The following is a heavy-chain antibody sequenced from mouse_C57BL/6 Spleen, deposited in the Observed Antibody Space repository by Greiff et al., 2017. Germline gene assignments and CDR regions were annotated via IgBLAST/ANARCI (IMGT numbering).Heavy chain of an antibody. V-gene: IGHV1-18*01. Sequence: VQLQQSGPELVKPGASVKIPCKASGYTFTDYNMDWVKQSHGKSLEWIGDINPNNGGTIYNQKFKGKATLTVDKSSSTAYMELRSLTSEDTAVYYCARLGLGYEGYYYAMDYWGQGTSVTVSS. CDR2: INPNNGGT. CDR3: ARLGLGYEGYYYAMDY. J-gene: IGHJ4*01. CDR1: GYTFTDYN. D-gene: IGHD2-2*01.